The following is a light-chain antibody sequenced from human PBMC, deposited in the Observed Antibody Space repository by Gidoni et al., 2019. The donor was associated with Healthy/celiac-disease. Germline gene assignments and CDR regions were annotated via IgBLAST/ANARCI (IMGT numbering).Light chain of an antibody. V-gene: IGKV3-15*01. CDR3: QQYNNWPPRYT. Sequence: EIVMTQSPAPLSVSPGERATLPCRASQSVSSNLAWYQQKPGQAPRLLIYGASPRATGIPARFSGSGSGTEFTLTISSLQSEDFAVYYCQQYNNWPPRYTFGQGTKLEIK. J-gene: IGKJ2*01. CDR1: QSVSSN. CDR2: GAS.